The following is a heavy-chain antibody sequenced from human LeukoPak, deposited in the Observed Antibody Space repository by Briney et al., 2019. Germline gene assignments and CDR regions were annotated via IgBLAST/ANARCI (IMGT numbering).Heavy chain of an antibody. CDR1: GGTFSSYA. Sequence: GASVKVSCRASGGTFSSYAISWVRQAPGQGLEWMGGIIPIFGTANYAQKFQGRVTITTDESTSTAYMELSSLRSEDTALYYCAKDYCGGDCYSGWYFDLWGRGTLVTVSS. J-gene: IGHJ2*01. CDR2: IIPIFGTA. CDR3: AKDYCGGDCYSGWYFDL. D-gene: IGHD2-21*02. V-gene: IGHV1-69*05.